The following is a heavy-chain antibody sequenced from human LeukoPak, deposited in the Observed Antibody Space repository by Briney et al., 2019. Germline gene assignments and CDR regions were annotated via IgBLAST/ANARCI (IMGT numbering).Heavy chain of an antibody. V-gene: IGHV3-72*01. Sequence: GGSLRLSCAASGFTFSDHYMDWVRQAPGKGLEWVGRTRNKANSYTTEYAASVKGRFTISRDDSKNSLYLQMNGLRAEDTAVYYCAKRIQSAMATGYWGQGTLVTVSS. CDR3: AKRIQSAMATGY. CDR2: TRNKANSYTT. CDR1: GFTFSDHY. D-gene: IGHD5-18*01. J-gene: IGHJ4*02.